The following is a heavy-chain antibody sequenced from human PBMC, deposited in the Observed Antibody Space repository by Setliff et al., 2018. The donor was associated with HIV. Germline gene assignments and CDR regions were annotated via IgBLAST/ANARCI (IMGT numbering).Heavy chain of an antibody. CDR3: VRLRDSSGYYYVGGAFDI. D-gene: IGHD3-22*01. CDR1: AYSFTSYW. CDR2: IYPGDSDI. Sequence: GESLKISCKGSAYSFTSYWIGWVRQMPGKGLEWMAIIYPGDSDIRYSPSFQGQVTISADKSISTAYLQWNSLKASDTAMYYCVRLRDSSGYYYVGGAFDIWGQGTMVTVSS. V-gene: IGHV5-51*01. J-gene: IGHJ3*02.